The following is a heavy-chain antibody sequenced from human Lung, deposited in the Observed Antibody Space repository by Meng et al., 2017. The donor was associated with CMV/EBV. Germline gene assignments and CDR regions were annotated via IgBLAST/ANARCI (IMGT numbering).Heavy chain of an antibody. CDR3: AGGRGYSA. D-gene: IGHD4-11*01. CDR1: GFTFRSLW. CDR2: INQDGTEK. J-gene: IGHJ5*02. V-gene: IGHV3-7*01. Sequence: GESLKISCAASGFTFRSLWMSWVRRAPGKGLEWVANINQDGTEKHYVDSVRGRFTISRDNAKNSLCLQMSSLTVEDTAVYYCAGGRGYSAWGQGPLVPVPS.